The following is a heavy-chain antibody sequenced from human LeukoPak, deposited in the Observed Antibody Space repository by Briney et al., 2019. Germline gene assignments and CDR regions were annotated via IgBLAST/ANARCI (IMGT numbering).Heavy chain of an antibody. CDR1: GGSISSSSYY. J-gene: IGHJ3*02. CDR2: IYYSGST. Sequence: SETLSLTCTVSGGSISSSSYYWGWIRQPPGKGLEWIGSIYYSGSTYYNPSLKSRVTISVDTSKNQFSLKLSSVTAADTAVYYCARVMRRLELRRGVPAFDIWGQGTMVTVSS. D-gene: IGHD1-7*01. V-gene: IGHV4-39*07. CDR3: ARVMRRLELRRGVPAFDI.